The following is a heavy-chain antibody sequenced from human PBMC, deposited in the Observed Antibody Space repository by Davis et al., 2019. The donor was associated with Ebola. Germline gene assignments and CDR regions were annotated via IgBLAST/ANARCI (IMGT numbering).Heavy chain of an antibody. CDR3: AREIGYYGMDV. CDR2: IYYSGST. V-gene: IGHV4-39*02. CDR1: GGSISSSSYY. Sequence: GSLRLSCTVSGGSISSSSYYWGWIRQPPGKGLEWIGSIYYSGSTYYNPSLKSRVTISVDTSKNQFSLKLSSVTAADTAVYYCAREIGYYGMDVWGQGTTVTVSS. J-gene: IGHJ6*02.